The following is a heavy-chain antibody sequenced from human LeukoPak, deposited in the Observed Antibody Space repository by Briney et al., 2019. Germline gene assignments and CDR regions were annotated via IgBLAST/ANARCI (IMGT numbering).Heavy chain of an antibody. V-gene: IGHV4-59*01. J-gene: IGHJ3*02. CDR3: ARGNYDSRGYSNAFDI. Sequence: PSETLSLTCTVSGGSTSSYHWSWIRQPPGKRLEWIGYISYSGSTNSNPSLKSRVTISVDTSKNQFSLKLSSVTAADTAVYYCARGNYDSRGYSNAFDIWGQGAMVTVSS. CDR2: ISYSGST. CDR1: GGSTSSYH. D-gene: IGHD3-22*01.